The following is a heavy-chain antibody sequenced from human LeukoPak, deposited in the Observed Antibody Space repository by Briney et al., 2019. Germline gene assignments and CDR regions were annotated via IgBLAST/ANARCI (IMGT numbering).Heavy chain of an antibody. D-gene: IGHD4-17*01. CDR2: IYTSGST. V-gene: IGHV4-61*02. CDR3: ASDDYGDYGFDY. CDR1: GGSISSGSYY. Sequence: PSQTLSLTCTVSGGSISSGSYYWSWIRQPAGKGLEWIGRIYTSGSTNYNPSLKSRVTISVDTSKNQFSLKLSSVTAADTAVYYCASDDYGDYGFDYWGQGTLVTVSS. J-gene: IGHJ4*02.